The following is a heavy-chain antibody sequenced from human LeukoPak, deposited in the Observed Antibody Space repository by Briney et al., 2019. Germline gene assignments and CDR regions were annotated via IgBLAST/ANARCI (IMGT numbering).Heavy chain of an antibody. J-gene: IGHJ5*02. CDR3: AGLDTFMAYDCDL. V-gene: IGHV3-53*04. D-gene: IGHD5-12*01. CDR2: IYSGGTT. CDR1: GFTVSTNC. Sequence: GGSLRLSCPASGFTVSTNCMTWVRQAPGKGLEWVSTIYSGGTTYYADSVMGRFTISRHNSRNTLYLQMNSLRAEDTSVYYCAGLDTFMAYDCDLWGQGTLVTVSS.